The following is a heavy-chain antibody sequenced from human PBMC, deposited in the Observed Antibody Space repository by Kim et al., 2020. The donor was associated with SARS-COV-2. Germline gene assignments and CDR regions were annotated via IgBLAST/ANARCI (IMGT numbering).Heavy chain of an antibody. J-gene: IGHJ4*02. CDR2: INHSGST. V-gene: IGHV4-34*01. CDR1: GGSFSGYY. Sequence: SETLSLTCAVYGGSFSGYYWSWIRQPPGKGLEWIGEINHSGSTNYNPSLKSRVTISVDTSKNQFSLKLSSVTAADTAVYYCARGRGHSPEGYWGQGTLVTVSS. D-gene: IGHD5-12*01. CDR3: ARGRGHSPEGY.